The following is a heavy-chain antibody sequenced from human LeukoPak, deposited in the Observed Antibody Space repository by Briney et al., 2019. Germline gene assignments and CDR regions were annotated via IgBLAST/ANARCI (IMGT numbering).Heavy chain of an antibody. CDR1: GFTVSFNY. D-gene: IGHD6-19*01. CDR3: ARAQWRTYSYYYMDV. V-gene: IGHV3-53*01. CDR2: IYSGGST. Sequence: GGSLRLSCAASGFTVSFNYMSWVRQAPGKGLEWISVIYSGGSTYYADSVKGRFTISRDDSKNTLYPQMNSLRAEDTAIYYCARAQWRTYSYYYMDVWGKGTTVTVSS. J-gene: IGHJ6*03.